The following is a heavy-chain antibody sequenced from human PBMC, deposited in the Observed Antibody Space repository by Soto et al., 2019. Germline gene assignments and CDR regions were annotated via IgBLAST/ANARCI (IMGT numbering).Heavy chain of an antibody. CDR3: ARDTSQYSSGWDDAFDI. Sequence: GGSLRLSCAASGFTFISYSMNWVLQAPWKGLEWVSSISSSSSYIYYADSVKGRFTISRDNAKNSLYLQMNSLRAEDTAVYYCARDTSQYSSGWDDAFDIWGQGTMVTVSS. CDR1: GFTFISYS. V-gene: IGHV3-21*01. J-gene: IGHJ3*02. CDR2: ISSSSSYI. D-gene: IGHD6-19*01.